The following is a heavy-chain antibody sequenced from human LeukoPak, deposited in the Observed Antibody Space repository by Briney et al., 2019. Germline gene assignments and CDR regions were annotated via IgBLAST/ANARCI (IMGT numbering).Heavy chain of an antibody. V-gene: IGHV4-39*07. J-gene: IGHJ6*03. D-gene: IGHD4-11*01. CDR3: ARGNSNYGGYYYYMDV. Sequence: PSETLSLTCTVSGGSISSSSYYWGWVRQPPGKGLEWIGTVYYNGATYYNPSLKSRVTISIDTSKNQFSLKLTSVTAADTAVYYCARGNSNYGGYYYYMDVWGKGTTVTVSS. CDR1: GGSISSSSYY. CDR2: VYYNGAT.